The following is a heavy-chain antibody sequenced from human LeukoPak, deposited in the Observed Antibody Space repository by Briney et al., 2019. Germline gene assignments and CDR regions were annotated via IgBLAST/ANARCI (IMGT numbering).Heavy chain of an antibody. CDR2: ISYAGSNK. CDR3: ARGRIYNY. V-gene: IGHV3-30-3*01. Sequence: GGSLRLSCAASGFTFSSHAMHWVRQAPGKGLEWVAVISYAGSNKYYADSVKGRFTISRDNAKNSLYLQMNSLRAEDTAVYYCARGRIYNYWGQGTLVTVSS. CDR1: GFTFSSHA. J-gene: IGHJ4*02.